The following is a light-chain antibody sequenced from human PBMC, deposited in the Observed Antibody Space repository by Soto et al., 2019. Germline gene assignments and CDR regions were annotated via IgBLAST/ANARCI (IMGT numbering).Light chain of an antibody. Sequence: QLVLTQSPSASASLGASVKLTCTLSSGHSSYAIAWHQQQPEKGLRYLMKLNSDGSHNQGDGIPDRFSGSSSGAERYLTISRLQSEDEADYYCQTWGTGIRVFGGGTKLTVL. J-gene: IGLJ3*02. CDR3: QTWGTGIRV. CDR1: SGHSSYA. V-gene: IGLV4-69*01. CDR2: LNSDGSH.